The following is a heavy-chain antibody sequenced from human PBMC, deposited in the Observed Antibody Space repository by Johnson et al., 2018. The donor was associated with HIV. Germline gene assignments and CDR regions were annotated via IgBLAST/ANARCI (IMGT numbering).Heavy chain of an antibody. CDR2: IHTDGSST. CDR3: ARKQWLEIPSDALDV. CDR1: GFTFSSYA. Sequence: EVQLVESGGGVVQPGRSLRLSCAASGFTFSSYAMHWVRQAPGKGLVWVSRIHTDGSSTSYADAVKGRFTISRDNAKNKLYLQMNSLRAEDPAVYYCARKQWLEIPSDALDVWGQGTMVTVSS. J-gene: IGHJ3*01. V-gene: IGHV3-74*02. D-gene: IGHD6-19*01.